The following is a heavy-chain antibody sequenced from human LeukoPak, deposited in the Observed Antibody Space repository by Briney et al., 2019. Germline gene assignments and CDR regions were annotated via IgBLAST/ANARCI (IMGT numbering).Heavy chain of an antibody. CDR3: ARGWFDP. Sequence: SETLSLTCTVSGGSTSSGGYYWSWIRQPAGKGLEWIGLIYASGSTKYNPSLKSRVTISVDTSKNQFSLKLSSVTAADTAVYYCARGWFDPWGQGTLVTVSS. V-gene: IGHV4-61*02. CDR1: GGSTSSGGYY. J-gene: IGHJ5*02. CDR2: IYASGST.